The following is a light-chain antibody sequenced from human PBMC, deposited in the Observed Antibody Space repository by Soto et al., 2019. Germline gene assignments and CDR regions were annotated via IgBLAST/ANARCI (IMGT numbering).Light chain of an antibody. Sequence: QSVLTQPPSASGSPGQSVTISCTGTSSDVGAYNYVSWYQQRPGKAPKLIIYEVSNRPSGASIRFSGSKSGNTASLTISGLQPEDEADYYCSSYATTSPYVFGTGTKLTVL. V-gene: IGLV2-14*01. J-gene: IGLJ1*01. CDR3: SSYATTSPYV. CDR2: EVS. CDR1: SSDVGAYNY.